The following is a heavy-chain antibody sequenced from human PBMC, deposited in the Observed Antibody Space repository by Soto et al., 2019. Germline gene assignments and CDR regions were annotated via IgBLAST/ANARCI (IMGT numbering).Heavy chain of an antibody. Sequence: ASVKVSCKASGFTFVMYAIHWVRQAPGQGLEWMAWINAGNGHTTYSQKFQGRVTITRDTSARTVYMELRSLRFEDTATYYCARAGWFAEGYFDFWGQGTPVTVSS. CDR3: ARAGWFAEGYFDF. CDR1: GFTFVMYA. D-gene: IGHD3-10*01. J-gene: IGHJ4*02. CDR2: INAGNGHT. V-gene: IGHV1-3*01.